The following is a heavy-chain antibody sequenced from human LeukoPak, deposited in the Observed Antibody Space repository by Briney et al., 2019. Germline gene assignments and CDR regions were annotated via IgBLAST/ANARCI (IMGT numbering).Heavy chain of an antibody. J-gene: IGHJ4*02. Sequence: GGSLRLSCAASGFTFSDAWMSWVRQAPGKGLEWVGLIKSKTDGGTTDYAAPVKGRFTISRDDSKNTVYLQMSSLKTEDTAVHYCTSGLHLWFWGQGTLVTVSS. D-gene: IGHD5-18*01. CDR1: GFTFSDAW. V-gene: IGHV3-15*01. CDR2: IKSKTDGGTT. CDR3: TSGLHLWF.